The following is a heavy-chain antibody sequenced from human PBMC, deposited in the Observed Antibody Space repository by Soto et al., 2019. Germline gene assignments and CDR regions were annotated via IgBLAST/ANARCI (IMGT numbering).Heavy chain of an antibody. J-gene: IGHJ5*02. Sequence: SETLSLTCAVYGGSFSGYYWSWIRQPPGKGLEWIGEINHSGSTNYNPSLKSRVTISVDTSKNQFSLKLSSVTAADTAVYYCARGGFLTVNWFDPWGQGTLVTVSS. V-gene: IGHV4-34*01. D-gene: IGHD2-21*01. CDR3: ARGGFLTVNWFDP. CDR1: GGSFSGYY. CDR2: INHSGST.